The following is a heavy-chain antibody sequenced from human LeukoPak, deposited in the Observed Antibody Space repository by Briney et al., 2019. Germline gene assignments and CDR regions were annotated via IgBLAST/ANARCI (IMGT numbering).Heavy chain of an antibody. CDR1: GYNFTTYW. CDR2: IYPGDSET. V-gene: IGHV5-51*01. CDR3: ARPDTDVFDI. J-gene: IGHJ3*02. D-gene: IGHD5-18*01. Sequence: PGESLKISCKGSGYNFTTYWIGWVRQMPGKGLEWMGIIYPGDSETRYSPSFQGQVTISADRSISTAYLQWSSLKASDTAMYYCARPDTDVFDIWGQGTMVTVSS.